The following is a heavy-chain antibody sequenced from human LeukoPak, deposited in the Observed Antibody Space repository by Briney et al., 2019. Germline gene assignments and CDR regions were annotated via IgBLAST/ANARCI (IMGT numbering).Heavy chain of an antibody. CDR1: GGSISSYY. V-gene: IGHV4-4*07. Sequence: SETLSLTCTVSGGSISSYYWSWIRQPAGKGLEWIGRIYTSGSTNYNPSLKSRVTMSVDTSKNQFSLKLSSVTAADTAVYYCARGPYSSSWVRNSRGAFDIWGQGTMVTVSS. D-gene: IGHD6-13*01. CDR2: IYTSGST. CDR3: ARGPYSSSWVRNSRGAFDI. J-gene: IGHJ3*02.